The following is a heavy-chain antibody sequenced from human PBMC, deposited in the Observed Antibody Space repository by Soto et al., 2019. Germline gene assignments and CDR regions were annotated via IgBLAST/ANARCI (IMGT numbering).Heavy chain of an antibody. Sequence: QVQLVQSGAEVKKPGSSVKVSCKASGGTFSSYAFSWVRQAPGQGLEWMGGIIPTFGRANYVQKFQGRVTITADKSTSTVYMELSSLRSEDTAVYYCARERGTYYYSYGLDVWGQGTKVTVSS. CDR2: IIPTFGRA. V-gene: IGHV1-69*06. CDR3: ARERGTYYYSYGLDV. CDR1: GGTFSSYA. J-gene: IGHJ6*02.